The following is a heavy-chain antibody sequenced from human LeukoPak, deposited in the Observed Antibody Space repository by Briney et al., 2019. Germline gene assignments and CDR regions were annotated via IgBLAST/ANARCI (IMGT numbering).Heavy chain of an antibody. CDR2: ISGSGGST. CDR3: AKAISYYSSSPGFDY. V-gene: IGHV3-23*01. D-gene: IGHD6-6*01. CDR1: GFTFSSYA. J-gene: IGHJ4*02. Sequence: GGSLRLSCAASGFTFSSYAMSWVRQAPGKGLEWVSAISGSGGSTYYADSVKGRFTISRDNSKNTLYLQMNSLRAEDTAVYYCAKAISYYSSSPGFDYWGQGTLVTVSS.